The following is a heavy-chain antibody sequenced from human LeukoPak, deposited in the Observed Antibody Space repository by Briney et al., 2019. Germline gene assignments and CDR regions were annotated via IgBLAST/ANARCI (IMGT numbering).Heavy chain of an antibody. CDR1: GFTFSSYA. J-gene: IGHJ3*02. CDR3: ARYLRTPDVAFDI. V-gene: IGHV3-23*01. CDR2: ISGSGGSA. D-gene: IGHD4-23*01. Sequence: GGSLRLSCAASGFTFSSYAMSWVRQAPGKGLEWVSAISGSGGSAYYADSVKGRFTISRDNSKNTLYLQMNSLRAEDTAVYYCARYLRTPDVAFDIWGQGTMVTVSS.